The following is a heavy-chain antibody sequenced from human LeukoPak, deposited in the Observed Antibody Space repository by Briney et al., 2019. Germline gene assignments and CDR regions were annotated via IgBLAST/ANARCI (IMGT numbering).Heavy chain of an antibody. CDR3: GRDNCGSPTCLDY. J-gene: IGHJ4*02. Sequence: PGGSLRLSCAASGFTVSSNYMSWVRQAPGKGLEWVSVIYSGGSTYYADSVKGRFTISRDNSKNTVYLQTNSLRAEDTAVYYCGRDNCGSPTCLDYWGQGTLVSVSS. CDR1: GFTVSSNY. D-gene: IGHD2-2*01. CDR2: IYSGGST. V-gene: IGHV3-53*01.